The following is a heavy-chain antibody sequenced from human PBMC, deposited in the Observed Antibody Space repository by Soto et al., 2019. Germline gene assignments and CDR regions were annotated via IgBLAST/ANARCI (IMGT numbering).Heavy chain of an antibody. CDR3: AAQAGGGGY. D-gene: IGHD3-10*01. CDR2: IYSGGYT. J-gene: IGHJ4*02. V-gene: IGHV3-53*01. CDR1: GFTVSNNY. Sequence: EVQLVESGGGLIQPGGSLRLSCAVSGFTVSNNYMSWVRQAPGKGLEGVSVIYSGGYTAYGDSVKGRFTISRDNSKNTLIHKKNSLRARDPAVFYCAAQAGGGGYWGQGTLVTVSS.